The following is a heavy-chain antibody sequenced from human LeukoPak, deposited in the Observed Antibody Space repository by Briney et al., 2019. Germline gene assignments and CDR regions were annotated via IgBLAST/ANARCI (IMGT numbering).Heavy chain of an antibody. J-gene: IGHJ2*01. V-gene: IGHV3-30*02. D-gene: IGHD6-19*01. CDR2: IRYDGSNK. Sequence: PGGSLRLSCAASGFTFSSYGMHWVRQAPGKGLEWVAFIRYDGSNKYYADSVKGRFTISRDNSKNTLYLQMSSLRAEDTAVYYCAKDRGSSGWYPLWYFDLWGRGTLVTVSS. CDR1: GFTFSSYG. CDR3: AKDRGSSGWYPLWYFDL.